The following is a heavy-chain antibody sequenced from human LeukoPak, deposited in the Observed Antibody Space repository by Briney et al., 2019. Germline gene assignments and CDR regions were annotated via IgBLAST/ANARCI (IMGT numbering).Heavy chain of an antibody. Sequence: PSETLSLTCAVSGYSISSGYYWGWIRQPPGKGLEWIGSIYHSGSTYYNPSLKSRVTISVDTSKNQFSLKLSSVTAADTAVYYCARVKSRYCSSTSCYGGARYFDYWGQGTLVTVSS. CDR2: IYHSGST. V-gene: IGHV4-38-2*01. CDR1: GYSISSGYY. CDR3: ARVKSRYCSSTSCYGGARYFDY. J-gene: IGHJ4*02. D-gene: IGHD2-2*01.